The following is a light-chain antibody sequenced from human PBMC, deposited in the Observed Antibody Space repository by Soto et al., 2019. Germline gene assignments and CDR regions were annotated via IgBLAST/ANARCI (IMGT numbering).Light chain of an antibody. Sequence: DIQMTQSPSTLSASVGDRVTITCRASQSISRWLAWYQQKPGKAPKLLIYDASGLQSGVPSRFIGSGSGTEFTLSISRLQPDDSATYYCQQYSSYSTWAFGQGTKVDI. CDR2: DAS. CDR3: QQYSSYSTWA. J-gene: IGKJ1*01. V-gene: IGKV1-5*01. CDR1: QSISRW.